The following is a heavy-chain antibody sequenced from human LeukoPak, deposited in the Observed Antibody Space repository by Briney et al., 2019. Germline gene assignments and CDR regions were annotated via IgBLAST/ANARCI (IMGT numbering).Heavy chain of an antibody. D-gene: IGHD4-17*01. Sequence: PSETLSLTCTVSGGSISSYYWSWIREPPGKGLEWIGYIYYSGSTNYNPSLKSRVTISVDTSKNQFSLKLSSVTAADTAVYYCAGMTTVTTKSAFDIWGQGTMVTVSS. V-gene: IGHV4-59*01. CDR3: AGMTTVTTKSAFDI. CDR2: IYYSGST. CDR1: GGSISSYY. J-gene: IGHJ3*02.